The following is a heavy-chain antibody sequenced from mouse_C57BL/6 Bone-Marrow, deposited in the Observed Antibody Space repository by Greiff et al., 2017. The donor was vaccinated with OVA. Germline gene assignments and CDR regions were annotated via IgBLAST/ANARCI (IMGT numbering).Heavy chain of an antibody. J-gene: IGHJ2*01. Sequence: QVQLQQSGPELVKPGASVKISCKASGYSFTSYYIHWVKQRPGQGLEWIGWLYPGSGNTKYNEKFKGKATLTADTSSSTAYMQLSSLTSEDSAVYYCARFDYRYYFDYWGQGTTLTVSS. V-gene: IGHV1-66*01. CDR3: ARFDYRYYFDY. CDR1: GYSFTSYY. D-gene: IGHD2-4*01. CDR2: LYPGSGNT.